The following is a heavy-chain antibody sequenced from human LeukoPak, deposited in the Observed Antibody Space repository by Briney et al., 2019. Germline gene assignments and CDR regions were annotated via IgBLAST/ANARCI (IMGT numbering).Heavy chain of an antibody. V-gene: IGHV4-59*01. Sequence: SETLSLTCTVSGGSISYYYWSWIRQSPGKGLEWIGYIYYSGTTNYNPSLKSRVTISVDTSKNQFSLQLRSVTAADTAVYYCAREDPQTTVPEGMDVWGQGTTVAVSS. CDR2: IYYSGTT. CDR3: AREDPQTTVPEGMDV. D-gene: IGHD4-17*01. CDR1: GGSISYYY. J-gene: IGHJ6*02.